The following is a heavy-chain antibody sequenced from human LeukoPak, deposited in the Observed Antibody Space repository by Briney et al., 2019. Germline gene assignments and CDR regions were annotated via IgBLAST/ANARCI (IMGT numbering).Heavy chain of an antibody. Sequence: GGSLRLSCAASGFTVSSNYMSWVRQAPGKGLEWVSVIYSGGSTYYADSVKGRFTISRDNSKNTLYLQMNSLRAEDTAVYYCARGVYDSSGLPFDYWGQGTLVTVSS. CDR3: ARGVYDSSGLPFDY. CDR2: IYSGGST. D-gene: IGHD3-22*01. V-gene: IGHV3-53*01. CDR1: GFTVSSNY. J-gene: IGHJ4*02.